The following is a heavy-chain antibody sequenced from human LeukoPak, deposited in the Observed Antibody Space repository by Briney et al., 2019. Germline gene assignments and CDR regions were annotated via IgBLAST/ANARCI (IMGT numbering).Heavy chain of an antibody. J-gene: IGHJ4*02. CDR3: LASADVG. V-gene: IGHV3-7*01. D-gene: IGHD2-2*01. CDR2: IKPDGSET. CDR1: GFTFSRYW. Sequence: PGGSLRLSCAASGFTFSRYWMNWVRQAPGGGLEWVANIKPDGSETYYVDSVKGRFTISRDNAKDSLFLQMSTLRVDDTAVYYCLASADVGWGQGTLVTVSS.